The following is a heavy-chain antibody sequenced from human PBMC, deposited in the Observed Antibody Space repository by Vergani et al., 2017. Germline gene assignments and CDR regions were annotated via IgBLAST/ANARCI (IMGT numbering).Heavy chain of an antibody. D-gene: IGHD3-3*01. V-gene: IGHV4-61*02. CDR3: ARDLVDFWSGSFGSLFSLGMDV. J-gene: IGHJ6*02. Sequence: QLQLQESGPGLVKPSETLSLTCTVSGGSISSSSYYWSWIRQPAGKGLEWIGRIYTSGSTNYNPSLKSRVTMSVDTSKNQFSLKLSSVTAADTAVYYCARDLVDFWSGSFGSLFSLGMDVWGQGTTVTVSS. CDR1: GGSISSSSYY. CDR2: IYTSGST.